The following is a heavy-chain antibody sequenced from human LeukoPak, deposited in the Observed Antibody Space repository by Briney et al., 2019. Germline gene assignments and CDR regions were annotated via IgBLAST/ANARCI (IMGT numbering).Heavy chain of an antibody. V-gene: IGHV3-48*04. CDR2: ISSSSSTI. Sequence: GGSLRLSCAASGFTFSSYSMNWVRQAPGKGLEWVSYISSSSSTIYYADSVKCRFTISRDNAKNSLYLQMNSLRAEDTAVYYCARDRGDYGDYGGIRFDYWGQGTLVTVSS. CDR3: ARDRGDYGDYGGIRFDY. CDR1: GFTFSSYS. J-gene: IGHJ4*01. D-gene: IGHD4-17*01.